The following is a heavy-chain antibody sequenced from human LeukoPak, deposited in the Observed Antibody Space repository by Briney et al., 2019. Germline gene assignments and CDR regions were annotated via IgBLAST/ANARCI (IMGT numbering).Heavy chain of an antibody. V-gene: IGHV4-34*01. CDR2: INHSGST. J-gene: IGHJ6*02. Sequence: PSETLSLTCAVYGGSFSGYYWSWIRQPPGKGLEWIGEINHSGSTNYNPSLKSRVTISVDTSKNQFSLKLSSVTAADTAVYYCARAPYYGSGSYYKGGIYYYYGMDVWGQETTVTVSS. CDR1: GGSFSGYY. D-gene: IGHD3-10*01. CDR3: ARAPYYGSGSYYKGGIYYYYGMDV.